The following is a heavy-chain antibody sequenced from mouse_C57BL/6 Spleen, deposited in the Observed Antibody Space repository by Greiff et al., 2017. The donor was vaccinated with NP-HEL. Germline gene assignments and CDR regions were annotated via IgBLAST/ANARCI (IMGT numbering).Heavy chain of an antibody. Sequence: EVKLMESGGGLVKPGGSLKLSCAASGFTFSDYGMHWVRQAPEKGLEWVAYISSGSSTIYYADTVKGRFTISRDNAKNTLFLQMTSLRSEDTAMYYCARPGYYGSSYVSYAMDYWGQGTSVTVSS. V-gene: IGHV5-17*01. CDR2: ISSGSSTI. J-gene: IGHJ4*01. CDR3: ARPGYYGSSYVSYAMDY. D-gene: IGHD1-1*01. CDR1: GFTFSDYG.